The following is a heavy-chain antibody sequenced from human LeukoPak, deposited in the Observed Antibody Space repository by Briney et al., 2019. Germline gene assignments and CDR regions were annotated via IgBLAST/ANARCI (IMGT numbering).Heavy chain of an antibody. Sequence: GGSLRLSCAASGFIFGTYVMSWARQAPGKGLEWVSSLTATGAGTYYADSVKGRFTISRDNSKNTVFLQLTSLKVEDTALYYCAARGPQQQLAWGQGTLVTVSS. CDR1: GFIFGTYV. CDR2: LTATGAGT. CDR3: AARGPQQQLA. D-gene: IGHD6-13*01. J-gene: IGHJ5*02. V-gene: IGHV3-23*01.